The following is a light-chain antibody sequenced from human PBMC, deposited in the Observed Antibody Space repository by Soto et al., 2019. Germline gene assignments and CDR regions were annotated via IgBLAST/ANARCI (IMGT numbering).Light chain of an antibody. CDR1: SIDVGGHDY. CDR2: EVR. J-gene: IGLJ1*01. CDR3: SSYSSTTLV. V-gene: IGLV2-14*01. Sequence: QSVLTQPASVSGSPGQSITISCTGTSIDVGGHDYVSWYQQHPGKAPKLIIYEVRNRPSGVSNRFSGSKSGNTASLTISGLQAEDEADYYCSSYSSTTLVFGTGTKGTVL.